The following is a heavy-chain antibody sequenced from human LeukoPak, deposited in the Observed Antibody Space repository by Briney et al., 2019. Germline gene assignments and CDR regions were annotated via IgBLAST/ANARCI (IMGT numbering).Heavy chain of an antibody. CDR1: GFTFSSYW. CDR2: ISTDGSIT. CDR3: ARTGRTTTTLDY. Sequence: GGSLRLSCAASGFTFSSYWMHWVRQAPGKGLVWVSHISTDGSITTYADSAKGRFTISRDNAKNTLYLQMNSLRVEETAVYYCARTGRTTTTLDYWGQGTLVTVSS. J-gene: IGHJ4*02. D-gene: IGHD1-1*01. V-gene: IGHV3-74*01.